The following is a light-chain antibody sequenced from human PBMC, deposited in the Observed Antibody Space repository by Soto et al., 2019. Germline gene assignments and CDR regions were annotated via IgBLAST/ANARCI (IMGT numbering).Light chain of an antibody. CDR1: QSVSGN. V-gene: IGKV3-15*01. CDR3: QQYNNWPPIT. CDR2: AAS. J-gene: IGKJ3*01. Sequence: EIVMTQSPATLSVSPGERATLSCRASQSVSGNLAWYQQKPGQAPRLLIYAASTRPTGIPARFSVSGSGTELTLTISSLQSEDFAGYYCQQYNNWPPITFGPGTKVDIK.